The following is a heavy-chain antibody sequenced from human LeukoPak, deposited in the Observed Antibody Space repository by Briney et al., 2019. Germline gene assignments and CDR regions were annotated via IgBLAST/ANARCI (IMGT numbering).Heavy chain of an antibody. D-gene: IGHD6-6*01. CDR3: AKGVAARPYYYYGMDV. J-gene: IGHJ6*02. CDR1: GFSFSNYA. Sequence: GGSLRLSCAASGFSFSNYAMSWVRQAPGKGLEWVSAISGSGGNTYNADSVKGRFTISRDNSKNTVSLQMNSLRAEDTAAYYCAKGVAARPYYYYGMDVWGPGTTVTVSS. CDR2: ISGSGGNT. V-gene: IGHV3-23*01.